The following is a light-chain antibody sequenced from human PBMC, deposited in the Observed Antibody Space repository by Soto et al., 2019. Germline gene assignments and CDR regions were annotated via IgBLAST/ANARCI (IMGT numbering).Light chain of an antibody. J-gene: IGKJ1*01. Sequence: VEMTQTPYTLSASVGDRVVITCRASQSISKWLAWYQQKPGRAPNFLIYDASTLESGVPSRFSGSGSGTEFTLTITNLQPDDFATFYYQQHSTFPRTFGRGPQGG. CDR1: QSISKW. CDR3: QQHSTFPRT. V-gene: IGKV1-5*01. CDR2: DAS.